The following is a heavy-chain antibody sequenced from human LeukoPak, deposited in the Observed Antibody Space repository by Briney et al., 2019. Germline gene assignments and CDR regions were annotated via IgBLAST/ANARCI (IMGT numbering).Heavy chain of an antibody. CDR3: ARESVRRISMRAKGFFDY. D-gene: IGHD3-22*01. V-gene: IGHV3-7*01. Sequence: PGGSLRLSCAGSGFVYSAFWMSWVRQVPGKGLEWVANIKQDGSERYYVDSVNGRFTISRDNAKSTLFLQMDRLRAEDTAVYYCARESVRRISMRAKGFFDYWGQGTRVTVSS. J-gene: IGHJ4*02. CDR1: GFVYSAFW. CDR2: IKQDGSER.